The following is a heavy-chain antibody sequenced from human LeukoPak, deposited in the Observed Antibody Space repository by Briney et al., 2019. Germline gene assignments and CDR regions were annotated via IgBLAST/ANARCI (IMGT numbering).Heavy chain of an antibody. J-gene: IGHJ5*02. V-gene: IGHV1-69*04. CDR2: IIPILGIA. CDR1: GGTFSSYA. D-gene: IGHD1-14*01. CDR3: ARDGIVNQGTRFDP. Sequence: ASVKVSCKASGGTFSSYAISWVRQAPGQGLEWMGRIIPILGIANYAQKFQGRVTITTDKSTSTAYMELSSLRSEDTAVYYSARDGIVNQGTRFDPWGQGSRVTVSS.